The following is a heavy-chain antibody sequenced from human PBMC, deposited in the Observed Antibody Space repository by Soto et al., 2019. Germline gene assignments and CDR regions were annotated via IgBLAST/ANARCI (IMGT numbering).Heavy chain of an antibody. J-gene: IGHJ6*03. Sequence: ASVKVSCKASGGTFSSYTISWVRQAPGQGLEWMGRIIPILGIANYAQKFQGRVTITADKSTSTAYMELSSLRSEDTAVYYCARYSDFSYYYYYMDVWGKGTTVTVSS. D-gene: IGHD3-3*01. CDR3: ARYSDFSYYYYYMDV. CDR2: IIPILGIA. V-gene: IGHV1-69*02. CDR1: GGTFSSYT.